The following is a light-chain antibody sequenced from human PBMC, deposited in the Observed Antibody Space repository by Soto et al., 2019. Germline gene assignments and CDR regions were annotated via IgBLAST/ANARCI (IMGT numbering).Light chain of an antibody. CDR3: QQYNNWPPWT. Sequence: EVVMTQSPASLSASPGERVTLSCRASQSVGRSLAWYQQKPGQAPRLLMYGTSARATGIPATFSGSGSGTEFTLTISSLQSEDFAVYYCQQYNNWPPWTFGQGTKV. CDR2: GTS. V-gene: IGKV3-15*01. CDR1: QSVGRS. J-gene: IGKJ1*01.